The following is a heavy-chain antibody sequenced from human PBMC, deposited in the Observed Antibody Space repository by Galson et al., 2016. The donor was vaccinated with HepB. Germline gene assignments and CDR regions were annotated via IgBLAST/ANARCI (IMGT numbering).Heavy chain of an antibody. J-gene: IGHJ4*02. CDR1: GFTFSSYG. D-gene: IGHD3-16*01. CDR2: TSFDGDNQ. V-gene: IGHV3-30*18. CDR3: AKVGPITGGLARYFDS. Sequence: SLRLSCAASGFTFSSYGMHWVRQAPGKGLEWVALTSFDGDNQYYADSVKGRFTISRDTSKNTLYLQMNSLKVEDTAVYYCAKVGPITGGLARYFDSWGQGTLVTVSS.